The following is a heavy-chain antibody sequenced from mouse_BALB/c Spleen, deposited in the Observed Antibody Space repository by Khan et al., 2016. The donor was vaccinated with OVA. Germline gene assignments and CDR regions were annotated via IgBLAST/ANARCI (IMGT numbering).Heavy chain of an antibody. J-gene: IGHJ3*01. V-gene: IGHV3-2*02. CDR2: ISYSGRT. D-gene: IGHD3-3*01. CDR3: AGGRAY. Sequence: EVQRQESGPGLVKPSQSLSLTCTVTGYSITSDYAWNWIRQFPGNKLEWMGYISYSGRTSYTPSLKSRISITRDTSKNQFFLQLNSVTTEDTATDYCAGGRAYWGQGTLVTVSA. CDR1: GYSITSDYA.